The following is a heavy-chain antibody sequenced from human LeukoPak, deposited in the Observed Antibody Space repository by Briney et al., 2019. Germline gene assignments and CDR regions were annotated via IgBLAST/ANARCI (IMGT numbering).Heavy chain of an antibody. CDR3: ARDSGTTGEVKFDP. Sequence: SETLSLTCTVSGDSISTYYWSWIRQPPGKGLEWIGYIYYRVTSDYNPSLKSRVTMSVDMSTKQISLKLSSVTAADTAVYYCARDSGTTGEVKFDPWGQGTLVTVSS. CDR2: IYYRVTS. J-gene: IGHJ5*02. V-gene: IGHV4-59*01. CDR1: GDSISTYY. D-gene: IGHD1-7*01.